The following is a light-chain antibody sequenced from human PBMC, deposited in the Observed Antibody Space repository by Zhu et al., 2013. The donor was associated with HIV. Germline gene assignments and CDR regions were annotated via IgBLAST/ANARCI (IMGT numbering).Light chain of an antibody. CDR2: AAS. J-gene: IGKJ3*01. CDR1: QSISSW. CDR3: HHVNDNPA. V-gene: IGKV1-5*01. Sequence: DIQMTQSPSTLSASVGDRVTITCRASQSISSWLAWYQQKPGKAPKLLIYAASTLQSGVPSRFAGRGSGTEFTLTITGLQPEDFATYYCHHVNDNPAFGPGTTVDFK.